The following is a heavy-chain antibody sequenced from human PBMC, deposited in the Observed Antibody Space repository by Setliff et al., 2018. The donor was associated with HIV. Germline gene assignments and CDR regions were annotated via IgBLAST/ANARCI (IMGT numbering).Heavy chain of an antibody. V-gene: IGHV4-38-2*01. CDR1: GYSISTAYY. D-gene: IGHD3-3*01. CDR3: MRGRSITIFGVAYFDF. CDR2: VYHSGTT. J-gene: IGHJ4*02. Sequence: NPSETLSLTCAVSGYSISTAYYWGWIRQPPGKGLEWIGSVYHSGTTYYNPSLKSRVTISVDMSNNQFSLKVTSVTAADTAVYYCMRGRSITIFGVAYFDFWGQGTQVTVS.